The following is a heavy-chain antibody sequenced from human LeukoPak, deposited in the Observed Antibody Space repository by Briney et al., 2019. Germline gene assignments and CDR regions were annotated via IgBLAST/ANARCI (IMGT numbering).Heavy chain of an antibody. CDR1: GFTFGSYA. Sequence: GRSLRLSCAASGFTFGSYAMSWVRQAPGKGLQWVSSISGGGGSTYYADSVKGPFTISRDNSKNTLYLQMNSLRAEDTAVYYCAKEQQLVRGGYDYWGQGTLVTVSS. J-gene: IGHJ4*02. D-gene: IGHD6-13*01. CDR2: ISGGGGST. CDR3: AKEQQLVRGGYDY. V-gene: IGHV3-23*01.